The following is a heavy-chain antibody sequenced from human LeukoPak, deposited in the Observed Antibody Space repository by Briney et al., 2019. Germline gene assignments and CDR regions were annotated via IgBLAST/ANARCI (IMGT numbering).Heavy chain of an antibody. J-gene: IGHJ4*02. D-gene: IGHD3-3*01. CDR3: ARDSWSGSTPYYFDY. V-gene: IGHV3-23*01. CDR1: GFTFSTYV. CDR2: ISGSGGNT. Sequence: GGSLRLSCAASGFTFSTYVVSWVRQAPGKGLEWVSGISGSGGNTYYADSVKGRFTISRDNSKNTLYLQMNSLRAEDTAVYYCARDSWSGSTPYYFDYWGQGTLATVSS.